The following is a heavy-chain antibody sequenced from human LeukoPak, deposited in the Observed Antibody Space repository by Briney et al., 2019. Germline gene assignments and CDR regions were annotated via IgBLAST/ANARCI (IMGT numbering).Heavy chain of an antibody. CDR3: ARDRDSGDYTAAPGDY. J-gene: IGHJ4*02. D-gene: IGHD4-17*01. V-gene: IGHV3-48*02. Sequence: GGSLRLSCAASGFIFTGYFMSWVRQAPGKGLEWISYISSSGSTINYADSVKGRFTISRDSAKNSLYLQMNSLRDEDTAVYYCARDRDSGDYTAAPGDYWGQGTLVTVSS. CDR1: GFIFTGYF. CDR2: ISSSGSTI.